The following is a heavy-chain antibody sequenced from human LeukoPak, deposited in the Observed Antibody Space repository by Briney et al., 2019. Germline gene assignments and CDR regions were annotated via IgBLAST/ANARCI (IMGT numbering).Heavy chain of an antibody. D-gene: IGHD6-19*01. Sequence: SETLSLTCTVSGGSISSYYWSWIRQPAGKGLEWIGRIYTSGSTNYNPSLKSRVTMSVDTSKNQFSLELSSVTAADTAVYYCARGGQWPSLLYFQHWGQGTLVTVSS. J-gene: IGHJ1*01. CDR2: IYTSGST. CDR1: GGSISSYY. V-gene: IGHV4-4*07. CDR3: ARGGQWPSLLYFQH.